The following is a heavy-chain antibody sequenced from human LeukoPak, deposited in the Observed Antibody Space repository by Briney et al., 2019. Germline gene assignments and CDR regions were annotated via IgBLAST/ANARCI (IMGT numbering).Heavy chain of an antibody. Sequence: ASVKVCCKASGYTFTSYYMHWVRQAPGQGLEWMGIINPSGGSTSYAQKFQGRVTMTRDTSTSTVYMELSSLRSEDTAVYYCARDYYYDSSGYYHYYYYGMDVWGQGTTVTVSS. D-gene: IGHD3-22*01. CDR3: ARDYYYDSSGYYHYYYYGMDV. CDR1: GYTFTSYY. V-gene: IGHV1-46*01. CDR2: INPSGGST. J-gene: IGHJ6*02.